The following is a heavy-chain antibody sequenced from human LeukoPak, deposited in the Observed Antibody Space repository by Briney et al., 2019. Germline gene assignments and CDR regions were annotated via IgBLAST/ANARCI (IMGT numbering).Heavy chain of an antibody. CDR3: ARDSEYSSTWFKDFFDY. CDR2: ISSSGNTI. Sequence: PGGSLRLSCAASGFTFSSYGMHWVRQAPGKGLEWLSYISSSGNTIYYADSVKGRFTISRDNAKNSLYLQMNSLRDEDTAVYYCARDSEYSSTWFKDFFDYWGQGTLVTVSS. V-gene: IGHV3-48*02. J-gene: IGHJ4*02. CDR1: GFTFSSYG. D-gene: IGHD6-13*01.